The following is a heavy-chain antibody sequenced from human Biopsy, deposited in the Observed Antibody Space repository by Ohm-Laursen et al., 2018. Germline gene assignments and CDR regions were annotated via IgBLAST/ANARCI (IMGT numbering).Heavy chain of an antibody. J-gene: IGHJ5*02. V-gene: IGHV4-39*01. CDR3: ARDYDTSGYYYVS. Sequence: SGTLSLTCPVSGGSISNNNYYWGWIRQPPGKGLEWIGSIFYRGSTHYKPSLKSRVNISVDTSKNQFSLKLNSVTAADTAVYHCARDYDTSGYYYVSWGQGTLVTVSS. D-gene: IGHD3-22*01. CDR1: GGSISNNNYY. CDR2: IFYRGST.